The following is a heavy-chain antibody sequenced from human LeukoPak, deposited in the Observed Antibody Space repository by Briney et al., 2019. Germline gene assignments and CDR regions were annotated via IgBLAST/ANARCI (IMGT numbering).Heavy chain of an antibody. CDR2: ISLAGQT. D-gene: IGHD1-26*01. CDR3: SRESGPFCPFGY. CDR1: GGSISGTNW. J-gene: IGHJ4*02. V-gene: IGHV4/OR15-8*02. Sequence: SETLSLTCGVSGGSISGTNWWSCVRQPPGQGLEWIGEISLAGQTNYNPSLNGRVTMSLDKSSNQLSPHLTSVTAADTATYFCSRESGPFCPFGYWGQGTLVIVSS.